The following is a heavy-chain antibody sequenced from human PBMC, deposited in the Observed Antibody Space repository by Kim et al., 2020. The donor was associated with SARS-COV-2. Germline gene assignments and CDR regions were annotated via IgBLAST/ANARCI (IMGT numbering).Heavy chain of an antibody. CDR3: ARESRGWFDP. Sequence: NPTYAEGFTGRFVFSWDTSVSTAYLQISSLKAEDTAVYYCARESRGWFDPWGQGTLVTVSS. V-gene: IGHV7-4-1*02. CDR2: NP. J-gene: IGHJ5*02.